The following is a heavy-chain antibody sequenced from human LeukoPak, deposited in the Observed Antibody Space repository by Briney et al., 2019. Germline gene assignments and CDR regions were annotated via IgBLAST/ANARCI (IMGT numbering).Heavy chain of an antibody. J-gene: IGHJ4*02. CDR2: IKRNIDGWTT. V-gene: IGHV3-15*01. CDR1: GFTFSNAW. CDR3: TSTLPY. Sequence: KAGGSLRLSCAGSGFTFSNAWLAWVRQAPGKGLEWVGRIKRNIDGWTTDYAAPVKGRFTISRDDSKNTLYLQMNGLKTEDTAVYYCTSTLPYWGQGTLVTVSS.